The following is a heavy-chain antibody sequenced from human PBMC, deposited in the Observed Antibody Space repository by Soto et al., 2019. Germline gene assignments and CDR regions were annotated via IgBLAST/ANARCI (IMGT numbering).Heavy chain of an antibody. CDR3: ARESTWIQLWPDY. J-gene: IGHJ4*02. V-gene: IGHV3-30-3*01. D-gene: IGHD5-18*01. CDR2: ISYDGSNK. Sequence: SLRLSCAASGFTFSSYAMHWVRQAPGKGLEWVAVISYDGSNKYYADSVKGRFTISRDNSKNTLYLQMNSLRAEDTAVYYCARESTWIQLWPDYWGQGTLVTVSS. CDR1: GFTFSSYA.